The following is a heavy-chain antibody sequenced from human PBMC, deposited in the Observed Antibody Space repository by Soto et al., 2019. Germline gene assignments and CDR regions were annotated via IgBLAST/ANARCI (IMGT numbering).Heavy chain of an antibody. V-gene: IGHV4-38-2*02. CDR3: ARDNGYIIDY. CDR2: IYHSGTT. J-gene: IGHJ4*02. D-gene: IGHD6-13*01. Sequence: PSETLSLTCAVSGDSITSIYHWAWSRQPPGRGLEWVASIYHSGTTYYNPSLKSRVTISVDTSKNQFSLKLSSVTAADTAVYYYARDNGYIIDYWGQGTLVTVSS. CDR1: GDSITSIYH.